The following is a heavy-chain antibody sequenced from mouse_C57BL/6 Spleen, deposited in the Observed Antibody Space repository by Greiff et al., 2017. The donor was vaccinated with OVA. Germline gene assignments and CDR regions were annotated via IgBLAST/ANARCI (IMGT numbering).Heavy chain of an antibody. CDR3: ALLRVAMDY. CDR2: IDPSDSYT. D-gene: IGHD1-1*01. Sequence: QVQLKQPGAELVKPGASVKLSCKASGYTFTSYWMQWVKQRPGQGLEWIGEIDPSDSYTNYNQKFKGKATLTVDTSSSTAYMQLSSLTSEDSAVYYCALLRVAMDYWGQGTSVTVSS. CDR1: GYTFTSYW. V-gene: IGHV1-50*01. J-gene: IGHJ4*01.